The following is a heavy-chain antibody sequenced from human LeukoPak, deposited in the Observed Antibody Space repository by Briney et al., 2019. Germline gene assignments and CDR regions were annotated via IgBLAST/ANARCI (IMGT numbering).Heavy chain of an antibody. D-gene: IGHD1/OR15-1a*01. CDR2: INHSGST. Sequence: SETLSLTCAVYGGSFSGYYWSWIRQPPGKGLEWIGEINHSGSTNYNPSLKSRVTISVDTSKNQFSVNLDFVTAADTAVYYCGRDRTASAHYMDVWGKGTTVTVSS. V-gene: IGHV4-34*01. CDR3: GRDRTASAHYMDV. J-gene: IGHJ6*03. CDR1: GGSFSGYY.